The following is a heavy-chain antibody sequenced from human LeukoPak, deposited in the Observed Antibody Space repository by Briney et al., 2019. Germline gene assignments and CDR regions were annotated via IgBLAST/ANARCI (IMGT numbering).Heavy chain of an antibody. D-gene: IGHD4-11*01. Sequence: SETLSLTCTVSGGSISSYYWSWIRQPPGKGLEWIGYIYYSGSTNYNPSLKSRVTISVDTSKNQFSLKLSSVTAADTAVYYCARPSRRTVTTGWFDPWGQGTLVTVSS. CDR2: IYYSGST. CDR1: GGSISSYY. V-gene: IGHV4-59*08. J-gene: IGHJ5*02. CDR3: ARPSRRTVTTGWFDP.